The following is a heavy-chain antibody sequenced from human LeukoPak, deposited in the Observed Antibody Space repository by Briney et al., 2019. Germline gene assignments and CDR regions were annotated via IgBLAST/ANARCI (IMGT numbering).Heavy chain of an antibody. D-gene: IGHD4-23*01. CDR1: RFTFGDYA. CDR2: IRSKPYVRTT. J-gene: IGHJ4*02. V-gene: IGHV3-49*04. Sequence: GGSLRLSCTASRFTFGDYAMSGVRQAPGKGLERVGFIRSKPYVRTTEYAASVKGRSTLARNDSNRIAYLQLNSLKTKDTAVYYCIRVRREYGCNSAWYFDYWGQGTLVTVS. CDR3: IRVRREYGCNSAWYFDY.